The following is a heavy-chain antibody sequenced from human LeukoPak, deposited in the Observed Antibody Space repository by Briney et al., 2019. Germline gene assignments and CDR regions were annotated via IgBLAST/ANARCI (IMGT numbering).Heavy chain of an antibody. J-gene: IGHJ4*02. CDR1: XFTFSNYA. V-gene: IGHV3-23*01. CDR3: TKKTSYYDSSGALDY. Sequence: GGSLRLSCTASXFTFSNYAMTWVRQAPGKGLEWLSVISGSGGSTYHADSVKGRFTISRDNSKNTLFLQMNSLRAEDTAVYYCTKKTSYYDSSGALDYWGQGTLVTVSS. D-gene: IGHD3-22*01. CDR2: ISGSGGST.